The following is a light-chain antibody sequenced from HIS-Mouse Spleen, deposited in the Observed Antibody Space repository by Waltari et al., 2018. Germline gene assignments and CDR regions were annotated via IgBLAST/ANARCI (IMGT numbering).Light chain of an antibody. Sequence: SYELTQPPSVSVSPGQTARTTCPGDALHTKYAYGYQQKSGQAPVLVIYEDSKRPSGIPERFSGSSSGTMATLTISGAQVEDEADYYCYSTDSSGNHRVFGGGTKLTVL. V-gene: IGLV3-10*01. J-gene: IGLJ2*01. CDR3: YSTDSSGNHRV. CDR1: ALHTKY. CDR2: EDS.